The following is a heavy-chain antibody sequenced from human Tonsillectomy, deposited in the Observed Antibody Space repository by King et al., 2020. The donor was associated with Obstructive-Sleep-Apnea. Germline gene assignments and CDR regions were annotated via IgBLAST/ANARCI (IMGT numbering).Heavy chain of an antibody. Sequence: VQLVESGGGVVQPGRSLRLSCAASGFTFSTYAMHLVSQAPGKGLEWVAVIAYDRSNEYFTDSVKGRFTISRDNSKNTLFLQMNSLRVEDTAVFYCAREGKLRYLDWLSSPPDYWGQGTLVTVSS. CDR2: IAYDRSNE. CDR3: AREGKLRYLDWLSSPPDY. D-gene: IGHD3-9*01. V-gene: IGHV3-30*04. CDR1: GFTFSTYA. J-gene: IGHJ4*02.